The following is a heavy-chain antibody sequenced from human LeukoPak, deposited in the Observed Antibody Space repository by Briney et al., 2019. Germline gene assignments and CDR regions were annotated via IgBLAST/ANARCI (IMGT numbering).Heavy chain of an antibody. CDR2: IQQDGSEK. D-gene: IGHD5-18*01. Sequence: PGGSLRLSCAASGFTFSDYWMSWVRQAPGKGLEGVANIQQDGSEKYYVDSVKGRFTISRDNAKKSLFLQVSSLRGEDTAVYYCARDRGFRYGIDFWGQGTLVTVSS. CDR3: ARDRGFRYGIDF. V-gene: IGHV3-7*04. J-gene: IGHJ4*02. CDR1: GFTFSDYW.